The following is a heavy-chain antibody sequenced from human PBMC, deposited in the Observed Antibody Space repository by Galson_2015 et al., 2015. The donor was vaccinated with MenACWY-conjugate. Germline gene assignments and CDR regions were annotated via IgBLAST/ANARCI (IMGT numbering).Heavy chain of an antibody. CDR2: ISGDGGST. J-gene: IGHJ6*02. CDR3: ARVDDTNYYYYSGMDV. Sequence: SLRLSCAASGFTFSRYWMHWVRQAPGKGLVWVSRISGDGGSTNYADSVQGRFTISRDNAKNTVYLQMKSLRAEDTAVYYCARVDDTNYYYYSGMDVWGQGTTVTVSS. D-gene: IGHD3-9*01. V-gene: IGHV3-74*01. CDR1: GFTFSRYW.